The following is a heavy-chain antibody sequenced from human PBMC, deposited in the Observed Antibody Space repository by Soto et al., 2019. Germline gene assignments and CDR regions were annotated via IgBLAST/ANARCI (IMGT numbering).Heavy chain of an antibody. CDR2: VNPYGASS. J-gene: IGHJ4*02. CDR1: GYSSSNYY. Sequence: QVQVVQSGAEVKEPGASVKVSCKASGYSSSNYYTHWVRQAPGQGLEWMGIVNPYGASSNYAQSFQGRFTLTRDTSTNTDYMDLSRLTSDATAVYYCASVTTIWSNWGQGTLVTVSS. V-gene: IGHV1-46*01. CDR3: ASVTTIWSN. D-gene: IGHD2-21*02.